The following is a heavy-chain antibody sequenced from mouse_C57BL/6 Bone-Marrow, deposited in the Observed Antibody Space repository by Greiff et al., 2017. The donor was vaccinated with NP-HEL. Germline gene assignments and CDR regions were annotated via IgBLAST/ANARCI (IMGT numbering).Heavy chain of an antibody. V-gene: IGHV14-2*01. D-gene: IGHD1-1*01. CDR2: IDPEDGET. Sequence: VHVKQSGAELVKPGASVKLSCTASGFNIKDYYMHWVKQRTEQGLEWIGRIDPEDGETKYAPKFQGKAPITADTSSNTAYLQLSSLTSEDTAVYYCARYRDYYGSSYDYFDYWGQGTTLTVSS. J-gene: IGHJ2*01. CDR3: ARYRDYYGSSYDYFDY. CDR1: GFNIKDYY.